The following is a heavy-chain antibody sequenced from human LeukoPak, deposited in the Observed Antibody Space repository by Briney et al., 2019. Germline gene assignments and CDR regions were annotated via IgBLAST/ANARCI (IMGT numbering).Heavy chain of an antibody. Sequence: GSSLTLSCAVCVLPFDDYAMLWVPQAPGKGVEWGLGISWNSGSIGYEDSLKGRFTISRDNAKNYLYLQMNSLRAEDTALYYCAKYGGSGYYYYDYWGQGTLVTVSS. V-gene: IGHV3-9*01. J-gene: IGHJ4*02. D-gene: IGHD3-22*01. CDR3: AKYGGSGYYYYDY. CDR2: ISWNSGSI. CDR1: VLPFDDYA.